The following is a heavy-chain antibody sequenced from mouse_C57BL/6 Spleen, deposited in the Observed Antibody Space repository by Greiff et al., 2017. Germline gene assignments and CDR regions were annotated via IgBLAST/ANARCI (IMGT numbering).Heavy chain of an antibody. CDR2: IDPSDSYP. D-gene: IGHD1-1*01. J-gene: IGHJ1*03. Sequence: VQLQQSGAELVKPGASVKLSCKASGYTFTSYWMQWVKQRPGQGLEWIGEIDPSDSYPNYNQKFKGKATLTVDTSSSTAYMQLSSLTSEDSAVYYCARGFTTVVAPYFDVWGTGTTVTVSS. CDR3: ARGFTTVVAPYFDV. V-gene: IGHV1-50*01. CDR1: GYTFTSYW.